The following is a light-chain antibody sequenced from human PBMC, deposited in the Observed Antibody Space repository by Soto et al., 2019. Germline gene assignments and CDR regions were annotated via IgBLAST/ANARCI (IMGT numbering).Light chain of an antibody. CDR2: KAS. J-gene: IGKJ1*01. CDR3: QQYNSYSRT. V-gene: IGKV1-5*03. CDR1: QSISDW. Sequence: DIQMTQSPSTLSASVGDRVTITCRASQSISDWLAWYKQKPGKAPKLLIYKASSLESGVPSRFSGSGSGTDFTLTISSLQPDDFATYYCQQYNSYSRTFGQGTKVEV.